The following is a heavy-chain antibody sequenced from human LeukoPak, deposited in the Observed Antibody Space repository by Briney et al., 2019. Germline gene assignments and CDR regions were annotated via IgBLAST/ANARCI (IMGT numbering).Heavy chain of an antibody. D-gene: IGHD2-2*01. V-gene: IGHV3-7*03. CDR1: GFTFSNYW. J-gene: IGHJ6*02. CDR2: INLDGSET. Sequence: GGSLRLSCAASGFTFSNYWMTWVRQGPGEGLEWLANINLDGSETHFVDSVKGRFTISRDNAKTSLYLQMNSLRAEDTALYYCAKDIGGPAAKYYYYYGMDVWGQGTTVTVSS. CDR3: AKDIGGPAAKYYYYYGMDV.